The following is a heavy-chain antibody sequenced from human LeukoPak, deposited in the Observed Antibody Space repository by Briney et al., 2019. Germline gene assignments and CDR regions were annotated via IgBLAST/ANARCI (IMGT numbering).Heavy chain of an antibody. J-gene: IGHJ4*02. CDR1: GFSLSTSGVG. D-gene: IGHD3-10*01. V-gene: IGHV2-5*01. CDR3: AHSITMVRGVIPPYYFDY. Sequence: SGPTLVKPTQTLTLTCTFSGFSLSTSGVGVGWIRQPPGKALGWLALIYWNDDKRYSPSLKSRLTITKDTSKNQVVLTMTNMDPVDTATYYCAHSITMVRGVIPPYYFDYWGQGTLVTVSP. CDR2: IYWNDDK.